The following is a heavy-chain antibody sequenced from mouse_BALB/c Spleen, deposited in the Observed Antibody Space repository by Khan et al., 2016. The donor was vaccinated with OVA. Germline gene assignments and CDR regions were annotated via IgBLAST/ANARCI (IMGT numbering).Heavy chain of an antibody. CDR2: ISYDGNN. J-gene: IGHJ2*01. V-gene: IGHV3-6*02. Sequence: EVQLQESGPGLVKPSQSLSLTCSVTGYLSTSGCYWNWIRQFPGNKLEWMGHISYDGNNNYNPSLKNRISIKRDTSKNQFFLRLNSVTPEDTATXCCGRDEVYCYGDYFDYWGQVTTLTVSS. D-gene: IGHD1-1*01. CDR3: GRDEVYCYGDYFDY. CDR1: GYLSTSGCY.